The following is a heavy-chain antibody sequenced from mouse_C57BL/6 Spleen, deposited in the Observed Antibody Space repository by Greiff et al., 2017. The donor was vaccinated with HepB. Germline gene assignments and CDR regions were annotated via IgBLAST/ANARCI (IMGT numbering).Heavy chain of an antibody. J-gene: IGHJ2*01. Sequence: VQLKESGGGLVKPGGSLKLSCAASGFTFSDYGMHWVRQAPEKGLEWVAYISSGSSTIYSADTVKGRFTISRDNAKNTLFLQMTSLRSEDTAMYYCARLTGTNYWGQGTTLTVAS. CDR2: ISSGSSTI. V-gene: IGHV5-17*01. D-gene: IGHD2-14*01. CDR3: ARLTGTNY. CDR1: GFTFSDYG.